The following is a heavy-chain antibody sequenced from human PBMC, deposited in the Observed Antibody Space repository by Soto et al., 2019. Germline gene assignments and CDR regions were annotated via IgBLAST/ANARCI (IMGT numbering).Heavy chain of an antibody. CDR2: IKQGGSEK. CDR1: GFTFSSYW. Sequence: EVQLVESGGGLVQPGGSLRLSCAASGFTFSSYWMSWVRQAPGKGLEWVANIKQGGSEKYYVDSVKGRFTISRDNAKNSLYLQMNSLRAEDTAVYYCARDSDNWNDSGYFDSWGQGTLFTVSS. J-gene: IGHJ4*02. D-gene: IGHD1-20*01. CDR3: ARDSDNWNDSGYFDS. V-gene: IGHV3-7*03.